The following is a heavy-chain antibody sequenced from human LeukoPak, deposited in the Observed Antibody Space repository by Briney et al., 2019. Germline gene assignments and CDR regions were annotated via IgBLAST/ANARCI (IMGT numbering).Heavy chain of an antibody. V-gene: IGHV1-3*01. Sequence: ASVKVSCKASGYTFTSYAMHWVRQAPGQRLEWMGRINAGNGNTKYSQKFQGRVTITRDTSASTAYMELSSLRSEDTAVYYCAGTYSSSWYGQFDYWGQGTLVTVSS. CDR2: INAGNGNT. D-gene: IGHD6-13*01. CDR3: AGTYSSSWYGQFDY. J-gene: IGHJ4*02. CDR1: GYTFTSYA.